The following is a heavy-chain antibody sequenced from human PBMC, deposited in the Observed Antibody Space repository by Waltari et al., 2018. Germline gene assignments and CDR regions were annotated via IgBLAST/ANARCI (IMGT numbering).Heavy chain of an antibody. Sequence: QVQLQESGPGLVKPSETLSLTCPVSGGSISSYYWSWIRQPAGKGLEWIGRIYTSGSTNYNASLKSRVTMSVDTSKNQFSLKLSSVTAADTAVYYCARDGWELLRGPYDAFDIWGQGTMVTVSS. CDR1: GGSISSYY. J-gene: IGHJ3*02. CDR2: IYTSGST. D-gene: IGHD1-26*01. V-gene: IGHV4-4*07. CDR3: ARDGWELLRGPYDAFDI.